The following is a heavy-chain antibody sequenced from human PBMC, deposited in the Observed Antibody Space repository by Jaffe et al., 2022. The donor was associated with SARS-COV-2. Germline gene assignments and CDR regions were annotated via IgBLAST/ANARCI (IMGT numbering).Heavy chain of an antibody. CDR3: AQERGYCDKHNCYWGPNWFDP. D-gene: IGHD3-22*01. V-gene: IGHV3-23*01. CDR2: INGNGDRT. CDR1: RFTFSSYA. J-gene: IGHJ5*02. Sequence: EVQLLESGGDLIQPGGSLRLSCAASRFTFSSYAMSWVRQAPGKGLEWVSNINGNGDRTYYAGSVKGRFTISRDNSKSTLYLQMNSLRVEDTAVYYCAQERGYCDKHNCYWGPNWFDPWGQGTPVTVSS.